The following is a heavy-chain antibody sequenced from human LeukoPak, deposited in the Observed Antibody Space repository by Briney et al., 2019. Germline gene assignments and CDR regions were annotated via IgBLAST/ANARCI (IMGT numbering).Heavy chain of an antibody. D-gene: IGHD5-18*01. CDR3: AKDLDVGGYSYGYPFDY. Sequence: GSLRLSCAASGFTFGSYPMTWVRQAPGKGPEWVAAISGSGDTTTYAGSVKGRFTISRDNSKKTLYLLMNSLRAEDTAVYYCAKDLDVGGYSYGYPFDYWGQGTLVTVSS. CDR2: ISGSGDTT. J-gene: IGHJ4*02. CDR1: GFTFGSYP. V-gene: IGHV3-23*01.